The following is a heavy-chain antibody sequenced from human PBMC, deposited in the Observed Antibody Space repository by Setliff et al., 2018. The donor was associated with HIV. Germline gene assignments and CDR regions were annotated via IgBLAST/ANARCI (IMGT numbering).Heavy chain of an antibody. Sequence: PSETLSLTCTVSGGSISDSRYYWGWIRQPPGKGLEWIGNIYYSGSTYYNPSLKSRVTISVDTSKNQFSLKLSSVTAADTAVYYCAAGLHYYDSTGYPLTFDYWGQGALVTVSS. CDR2: IYYSGST. D-gene: IGHD3-22*01. V-gene: IGHV4-39*01. CDR3: AAGLHYYDSTGYPLTFDY. J-gene: IGHJ4*02. CDR1: GGSISDSRYY.